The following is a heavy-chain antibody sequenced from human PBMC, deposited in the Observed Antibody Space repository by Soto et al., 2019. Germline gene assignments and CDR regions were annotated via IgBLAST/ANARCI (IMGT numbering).Heavy chain of an antibody. CDR2: IYYSGNT. Sequence: SETLSLTCTVSGGSISPNYWSWIRRPPGKGLEWIGYIYYSGNTCYNPSLKSRVTMSVDTSRNELLLQLSSVTAADTGGYYCAGGYYYDSSGYYYYYYGMDVWGQGTTVTVAS. D-gene: IGHD3-22*01. J-gene: IGHJ6*02. CDR3: AGGYYYDSSGYYYYYYGMDV. V-gene: IGHV4-59*01. CDR1: GGSISPNY.